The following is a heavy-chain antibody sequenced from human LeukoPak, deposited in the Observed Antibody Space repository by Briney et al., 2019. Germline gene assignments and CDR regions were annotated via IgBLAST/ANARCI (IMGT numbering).Heavy chain of an antibody. V-gene: IGHV3-21*01. CDR2: ISSSSSYI. J-gene: IGHJ4*02. CDR3: ARGIAVAMSDY. Sequence: GGSLRLSCATSGFTLNNYNMNWVRQAPGKGLEWVSSISSSSSYIYYADSVKGRFTISRDNAKNSLYLQMNSLRAEDTAVYYCARGIAVAMSDYWGQGTLVTVSS. D-gene: IGHD6-19*01. CDR1: GFTLNNYN.